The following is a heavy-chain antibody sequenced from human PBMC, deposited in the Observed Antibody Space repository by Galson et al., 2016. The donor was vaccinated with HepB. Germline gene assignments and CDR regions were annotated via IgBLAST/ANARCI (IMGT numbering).Heavy chain of an antibody. CDR1: GFSFSDYG. Sequence: SLRLSCAASGFSFSDYGMHWVRQAPGKGLEWVAVIWYDGSNKYYSDSVKGRVTISRDNSKNMVYLQMHSLRAEDTAVYYCARDWLELTHDALDIWGQGTMVTVSS. CDR3: ARDWLELTHDALDI. J-gene: IGHJ3*02. D-gene: IGHD1-7*01. V-gene: IGHV3-33*01. CDR2: IWYDGSNK.